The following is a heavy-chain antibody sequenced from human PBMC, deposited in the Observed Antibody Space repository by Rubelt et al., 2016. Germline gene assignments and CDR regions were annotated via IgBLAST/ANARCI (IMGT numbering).Heavy chain of an antibody. CDR3: ARAGSHNYEGSGRRGGYYYEGMDV. CDR1: GGSFSGYY. V-gene: IGHV4-34*01. CDR2: INHSGST. Sequence: GAGLLKPSETLSLTCAVYGGSFSGYYWSWIRQPPGKGLEWIGEINHSGSTNYNPSLKSRVTISVDTSKNQFSLKLSSVTAADTAVYYCARAGSHNYEGSGRRGGYYYEGMDVWGQGTMVTVSS. D-gene: IGHD3-10*01. J-gene: IGHJ6*02.